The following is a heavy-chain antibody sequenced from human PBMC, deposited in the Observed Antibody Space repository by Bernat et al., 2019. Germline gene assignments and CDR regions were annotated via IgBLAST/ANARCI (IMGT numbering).Heavy chain of an antibody. CDR2: INWNGGST. J-gene: IGHJ3*02. CDR3: AREYIIAVAGTTWAFDI. Sequence: EVQLVESGAGVVRPGGSLRLSCAASGFTFDDYGMSWVRQAPGKGLEWVSGINWNGGSTGYADSVKGRFTISRDNAKNSLYLQMNSLRAEDTALYHCAREYIIAVAGTTWAFDIWGQGTMVTVSS. D-gene: IGHD6-19*01. CDR1: GFTFDDYG. V-gene: IGHV3-20*01.